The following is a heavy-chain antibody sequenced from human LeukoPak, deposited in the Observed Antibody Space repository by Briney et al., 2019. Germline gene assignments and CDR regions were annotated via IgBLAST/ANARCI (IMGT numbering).Heavy chain of an antibody. CDR3: ARGSSGYHYPDY. Sequence: GGSLRLSCAVSGFTSSGDWMHWVRQAPGKGLVWVSRSKNDGSSTSYADSVKGRFTISRDNSKNTLYLQMNSLRAEDTAVYYCARGSSGYHYPDYWGQGTLVTVSS. CDR2: SKNDGSST. J-gene: IGHJ4*02. D-gene: IGHD3-22*01. V-gene: IGHV3-74*01. CDR1: GFTSSGDW.